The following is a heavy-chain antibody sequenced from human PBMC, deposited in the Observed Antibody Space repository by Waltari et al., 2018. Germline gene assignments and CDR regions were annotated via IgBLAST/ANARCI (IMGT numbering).Heavy chain of an antibody. CDR3: ARVNRGTIAGWFDP. Sequence: QVQLQQWGAGLLKPSETLSLTCAVYGGSFSGYYWSWIRQPPGKGLEWMGEINPSGNTTYHPSLKSRVTIAVDTSKNQFSLKLSSVTAADTAVYYCARVNRGTIAGWFDPWGQGTLVTVSS. V-gene: IGHV4-34*01. CDR2: INPSGNT. CDR1: GGSFSGYY. J-gene: IGHJ5*02. D-gene: IGHD2-21*01.